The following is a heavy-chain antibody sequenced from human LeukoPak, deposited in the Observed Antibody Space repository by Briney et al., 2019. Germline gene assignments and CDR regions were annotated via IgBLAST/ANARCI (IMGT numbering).Heavy chain of an antibody. V-gene: IGHV3-20*04. CDR1: GFTFEDYG. CDR3: ASLWAIFGVVYFDY. J-gene: IGHJ4*02. Sequence: GGSLRLSCAASGFTFEDYGMTWVRQRPGKGLEYVCEINWNGDNPVYENSLRGRFTISRDNAKNSLYLQMNSLRAEDTAVYYCASLWAIFGVVYFDYWGQGTLVTVSS. D-gene: IGHD3-3*01. CDR2: INWNGDNP.